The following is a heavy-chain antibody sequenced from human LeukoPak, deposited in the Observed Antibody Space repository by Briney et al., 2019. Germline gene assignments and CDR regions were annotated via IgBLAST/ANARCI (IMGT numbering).Heavy chain of an antibody. Sequence: SETLSLTCAVYGGSFSAYYWSWIRQPPGKGLEWIGEINHSGSTNYNPSLKSRVTISVDTSKNQFSLKLSSVTAADTAVYYCARGHSYGYYYYYYYMDVWGKGTTVTVSS. V-gene: IGHV4-34*01. CDR1: GGSFSAYY. CDR2: INHSGST. D-gene: IGHD5-18*01. CDR3: ARGHSYGYYYYYYYMDV. J-gene: IGHJ6*03.